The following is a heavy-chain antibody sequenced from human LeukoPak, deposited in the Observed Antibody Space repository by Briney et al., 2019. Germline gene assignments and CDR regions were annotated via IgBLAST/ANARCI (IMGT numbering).Heavy chain of an antibody. D-gene: IGHD6-13*01. CDR2: ISSSSSTI. CDR1: GFTFSSYS. J-gene: IGHJ3*02. CDR3: ARDGGPRLYSSSWYLDAFDI. Sequence: GGSLRLSCAASGFTFSSYSMNWVRQAPGKGLEWVSYISSSSSTIYYADSVKGRFTISRDNAKNSLYLQTNSLRAEDTAVYYCARDGGPRLYSSSWYLDAFDIWGQGTMVTVSS. V-gene: IGHV3-48*01.